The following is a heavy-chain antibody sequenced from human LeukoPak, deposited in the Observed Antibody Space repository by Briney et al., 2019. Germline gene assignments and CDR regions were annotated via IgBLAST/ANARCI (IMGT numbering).Heavy chain of an antibody. CDR2: ISSSSSYI. Sequence: PGGSLRLSCAASGFTFSSYSMNWVRQAPGKGLEWVSSISSSSSYIYYADSVKGRFTISRDNAKNSLYLQMNSLRAEDTAVYYCARDKTNLGNYFDYWGQGTLVTVSS. J-gene: IGHJ4*02. CDR1: GFTFSSYS. V-gene: IGHV3-21*01. CDR3: ARDKTNLGNYFDY. D-gene: IGHD1-26*01.